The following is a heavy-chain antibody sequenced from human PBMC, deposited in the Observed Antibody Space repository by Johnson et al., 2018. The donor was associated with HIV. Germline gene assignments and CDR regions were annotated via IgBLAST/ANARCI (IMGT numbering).Heavy chain of an antibody. CDR2: INWNGGSDK. V-gene: IGHV3-20*04. D-gene: IGHD3-22*01. J-gene: IGHJ3*02. Sequence: VQLMESGGGLVQPGGSLRLSCAASGFKFDDYGMSWVRQGPGKGLEWVSSINWNGGSDKYYADSVKDRFTISRDNSKNTMYLQMNSLRTEDTAVYYCAKDRPTITVILVGYDAFDIWGQGTMVTVSS. CDR1: GFKFDDYG. CDR3: AKDRPTITVILVGYDAFDI.